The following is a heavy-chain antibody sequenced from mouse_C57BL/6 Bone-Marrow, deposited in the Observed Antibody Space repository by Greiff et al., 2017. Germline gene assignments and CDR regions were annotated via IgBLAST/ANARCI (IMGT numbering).Heavy chain of an antibody. CDR1: GYTFTDYY. CDR3: ARGSERAY. CDR2: INPNNGGT. Sequence: EVQLQQSGPELVKPGASVKISCKASGYTFTDYYMNWVKQSHGKSLEWIGDINPNNGGTSYNQKFKGKATLTVDKSSSTAYMELRSLTSEDSAVYYCARGSERAYWGQGTLVTVSA. J-gene: IGHJ3*01. V-gene: IGHV1-26*01.